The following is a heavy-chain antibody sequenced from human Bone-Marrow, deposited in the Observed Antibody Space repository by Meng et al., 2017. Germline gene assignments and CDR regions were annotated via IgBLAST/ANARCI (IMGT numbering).Heavy chain of an antibody. V-gene: IGHV4-4*02. Sequence: PLRASCPVRVCCAGSLSFTCAVSGGTLTSRTWWSWVRQPPGKGLEWIGEIYHSWSTNYNPSLKIRVTISVDKSENQFSLQLSSVTAADTAVYYCARRVSGSGLTTDLFDPWGQRTLVSVSS. CDR3: ARRVSGSGLTTDLFDP. J-gene: IGHJ5*02. CDR2: IYHSWST. CDR1: GGTLTSRTW. D-gene: IGHD4-17*01.